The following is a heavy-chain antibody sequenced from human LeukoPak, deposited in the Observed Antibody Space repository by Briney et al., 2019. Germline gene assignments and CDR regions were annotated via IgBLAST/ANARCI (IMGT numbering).Heavy chain of an antibody. Sequence: GGSLRLSCEASGFTSSSFGITWVRQAPGRGLEWVSGISGSGGNTYYADSVKGRFTISRDNSKNTLYLQMNSLRAEDTAVYYCAKPARTDAFDIWGQGTMITVSS. V-gene: IGHV3-23*01. D-gene: IGHD1-14*01. CDR1: GFTSSSFG. CDR3: AKPARTDAFDI. CDR2: ISGSGGNT. J-gene: IGHJ3*02.